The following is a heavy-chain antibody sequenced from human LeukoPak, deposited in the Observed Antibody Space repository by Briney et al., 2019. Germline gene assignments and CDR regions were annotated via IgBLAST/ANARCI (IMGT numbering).Heavy chain of an antibody. Sequence: PGGSLRLSCEASGFTFSNYWMHWVRRAPGKGLMWVSQISTDGSQTFYADSVKGRFTISRDNAKNTLFLQMDSLRPEDTAVYYCVRSLRSADFWGQGTLVTVSS. CDR3: VRSLRSADF. J-gene: IGHJ4*02. V-gene: IGHV3-74*01. CDR2: ISTDGSQT. CDR1: GFTFSNYW.